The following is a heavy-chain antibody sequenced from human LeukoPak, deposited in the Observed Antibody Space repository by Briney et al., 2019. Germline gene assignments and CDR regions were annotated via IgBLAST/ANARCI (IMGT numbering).Heavy chain of an antibody. J-gene: IGHJ4*02. D-gene: IGHD3-10*01. Sequence: SETLSLXCAVYGGSFSGYYWSWIRQPPGKGLEWIGEINHSGSTNYNPSLKSRVTISVDTSKNQFSLKLSSVTAADTAVYYCARDPISMVANAQTFDYWGQGTLVTVSS. CDR1: GGSFSGYY. CDR2: INHSGST. V-gene: IGHV4-34*01. CDR3: ARDPISMVANAQTFDY.